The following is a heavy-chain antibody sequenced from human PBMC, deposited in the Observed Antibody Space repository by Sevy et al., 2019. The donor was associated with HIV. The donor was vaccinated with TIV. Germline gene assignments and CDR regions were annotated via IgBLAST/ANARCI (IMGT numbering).Heavy chain of an antibody. Sequence: GGSLRLSCAASGFTFSDYYMSWIRQAPGKGLEWVSYISSSGSTIYYADSVKGRFTISRDNAKNSLYLQMNSLRAEDTALYYCARVARIAAAGTDYWGQGTLVTVSS. D-gene: IGHD6-13*01. J-gene: IGHJ4*02. CDR3: ARVARIAAAGTDY. CDR2: ISSSGSTI. CDR1: GFTFSDYY. V-gene: IGHV3-11*01.